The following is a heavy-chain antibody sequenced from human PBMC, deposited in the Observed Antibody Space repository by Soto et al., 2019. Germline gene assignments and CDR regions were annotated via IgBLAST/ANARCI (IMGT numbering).Heavy chain of an antibody. D-gene: IGHD2-2*01. V-gene: IGHV5-51*01. Sequence: LKISCKGSGYSFTSYWIGWVRQMPGKGLEWMGIIYPGDSDTRYSPSFQGQVTISADKSISTAYLQWSSLKASDTAMYYCARLGCSSTSCYYSRYYYYGMDVWGQGTTVTVSS. J-gene: IGHJ6*02. CDR2: IYPGDSDT. CDR3: ARLGCSSTSCYYSRYYYYGMDV. CDR1: GYSFTSYW.